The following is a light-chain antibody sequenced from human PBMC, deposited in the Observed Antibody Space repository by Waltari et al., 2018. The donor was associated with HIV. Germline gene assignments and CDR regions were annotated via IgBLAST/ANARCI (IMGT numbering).Light chain of an antibody. J-gene: IGLJ1*01. CDR2: EVS. Sequence: QSALTQPPSASGSPGQSVTISCTGTSSDVGGYNYVSWYQQHPGKAPKLMIDEVSKRPSGVPDRFSGSKSGNTASLTVSGLQAEDEADYYCSSYAGSNNFGYVFGTGTKVTVL. CDR3: SSYAGSNNFGYV. CDR1: SSDVGGYNY. V-gene: IGLV2-8*01.